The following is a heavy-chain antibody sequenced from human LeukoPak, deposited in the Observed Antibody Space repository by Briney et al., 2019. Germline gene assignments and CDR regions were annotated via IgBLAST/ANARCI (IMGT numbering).Heavy chain of an antibody. J-gene: IGHJ3*02. CDR2: ISYDGSNK. V-gene: IGHV3-30*04. D-gene: IGHD3-9*01. CDR1: GFTFSSYA. CDR3: ARDLGLDYDILTGYQPLGAFDI. Sequence: PGGSLRLSCAASGFTFSSYAMHWVRQAPGKGLEWVAVISYDGSNKYYADSVKGRFTISRDNSKNTLYLQMNSLRAEDTAVYYCARDLGLDYDILTGYQPLGAFDIWGQGTMVTVCS.